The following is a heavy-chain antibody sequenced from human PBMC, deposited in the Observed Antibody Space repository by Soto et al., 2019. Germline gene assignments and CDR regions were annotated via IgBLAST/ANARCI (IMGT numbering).Heavy chain of an antibody. V-gene: IGHV3-23*01. CDR3: ENRGRSSDQDKPYYDLDY. D-gene: IGHD1-26*01. CDR1: GFTFSTHA. CDR2: VNRDDNT. J-gene: IGHJ4*02. Sequence: EVQLLESGGGLVQPGGSLRLSCAASGFTFSTHAMSWVRQAQGKGLEWVSTVNRDDNTFYAASVKVRFAISRDNTENTIYLQMNSLRADDTAVYYCENRGRSSDQDKPYYDLDYWGQGIVVTASS.